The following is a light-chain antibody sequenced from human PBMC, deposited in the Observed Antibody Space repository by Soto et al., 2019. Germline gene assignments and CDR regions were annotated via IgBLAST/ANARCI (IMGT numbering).Light chain of an antibody. J-gene: IGKJ1*01. CDR2: AAS. CDR1: KSISFY. CDR3: QQYKTYWT. Sequence: DIQMTQSPSSLSASVGDSVTITCRASKSISFYLNWYQQKPGQAPKVLIYAASTLHRGVPSRFSGGGSGTEFTLTISSLQPDDFATYYCQQYKTYWTFGPGTKVDIK. V-gene: IGKV1-16*01.